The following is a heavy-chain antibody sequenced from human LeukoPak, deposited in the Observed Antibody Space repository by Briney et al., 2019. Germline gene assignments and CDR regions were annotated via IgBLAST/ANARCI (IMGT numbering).Heavy chain of an antibody. CDR2: IIPILGIA. V-gene: IGHV1-69*04. Sequence: SVKVSCKASGGTFSSYAISWVRQAPGQGLEWMGRIIPILGIANYAQKFQGRVTITADKSTSTAYMELSSLRAEDTAVYYCARDGDYYDSSPKAFDIWGQGTMVTVSS. CDR3: ARDGDYYDSSPKAFDI. D-gene: IGHD3-22*01. CDR1: GGTFSSYA. J-gene: IGHJ3*02.